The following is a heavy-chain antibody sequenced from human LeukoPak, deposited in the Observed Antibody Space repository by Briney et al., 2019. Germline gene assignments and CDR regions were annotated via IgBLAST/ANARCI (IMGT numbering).Heavy chain of an antibody. CDR2: INHDGSST. CDR3: VRDWGYDSSGYWQKYFDT. V-gene: IGHV3-74*01. CDR1: GFTFSSYA. J-gene: IGHJ4*02. D-gene: IGHD3-22*01. Sequence: GGSLRLSCAASGFTFSSYAMSWVRQAPGKGLVWVSRINHDGSSTNYVDSVKGRFTISRDNAKNTVYLQMNSLRAEDTAVYYCVRDWGYDSSGYWQKYFDTWGQGTLVTVSS.